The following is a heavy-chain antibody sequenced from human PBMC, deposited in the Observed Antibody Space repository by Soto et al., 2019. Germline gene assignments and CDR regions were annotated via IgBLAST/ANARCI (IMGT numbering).Heavy chain of an antibody. Sequence: GGFLRLSCAASGVTFSSDWMHWFRQAPGKGLVWVSRIDSGGRTTTYADSVKGRFTISRDNTKNTLYLQMNGLRAKDTALYYCARWFTYGNFDYFDYWGQGTQVTVSS. V-gene: IGHV3-74*01. CDR2: IDSGGRTT. J-gene: IGHJ4*02. D-gene: IGHD3-10*01. CDR3: ARWFTYGNFDYFDY. CDR1: GVTFSSDW.